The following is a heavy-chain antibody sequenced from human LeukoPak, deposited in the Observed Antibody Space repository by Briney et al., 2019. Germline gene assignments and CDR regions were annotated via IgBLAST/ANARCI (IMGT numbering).Heavy chain of an antibody. CDR1: GHTFSISW. V-gene: IGHV5-51*01. Sequence: GESLKISCKGSGHTFSISWIGWVRQKPGEGLEWMGIIYVGDSDTRYNPSFQGQVTISADRSTSTAYLQWSSLKSSDTAIYYCARCGHYDAYRVWGQGTLVSVSP. CDR3: ARCGHYDAYRV. J-gene: IGHJ3*01. D-gene: IGHD2-21*02. CDR2: IYVGDSDT.